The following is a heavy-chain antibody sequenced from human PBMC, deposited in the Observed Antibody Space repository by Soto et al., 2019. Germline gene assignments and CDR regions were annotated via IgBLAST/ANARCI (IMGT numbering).Heavy chain of an antibody. J-gene: IGHJ4*02. CDR3: AGLYGDYFDY. Sequence: SLRLSCAASGFTFSSYGMHWVRQAPGKGLEWVAVISYDGSNKYYADSVKGRFTISRDNSKNTLYLQMNSLRAEDTAVYYCAGLYGDYFDYWGQGTLVTVSS. D-gene: IGHD4-17*01. V-gene: IGHV3-30*03. CDR2: ISYDGSNK. CDR1: GFTFSSYG.